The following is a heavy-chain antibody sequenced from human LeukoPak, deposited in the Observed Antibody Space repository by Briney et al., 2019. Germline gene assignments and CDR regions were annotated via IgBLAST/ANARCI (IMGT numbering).Heavy chain of an antibody. D-gene: IGHD2-2*01. Sequence: GRSLRLSCAASGFTFSTYGMHWVRQASGKGLEWVAVISYDGSNKYYADSVKGRFTISRDNSKNTLYLQMNSLRAEDTAVYYCANREYHLPALYWGQGTLVTVSS. CDR3: ANREYHLPALY. J-gene: IGHJ4*02. CDR2: ISYDGSNK. CDR1: GFTFSTYG. V-gene: IGHV3-30*18.